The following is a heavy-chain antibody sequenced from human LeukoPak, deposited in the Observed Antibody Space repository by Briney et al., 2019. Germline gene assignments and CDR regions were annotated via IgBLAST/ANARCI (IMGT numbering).Heavy chain of an antibody. CDR2: IYHSGST. Sequence: SETLSLTCTVSGYSISSGYYWGWIRQPPGKGLEWIGSIYHSGSTYYNPSLKSRVTISVDTSKNQFSLKLSSVTAADTAVYYCANYQSTRGAFDIWGQGTMVTVSS. D-gene: IGHD5/OR15-5a*01. CDR1: GYSISSGYY. V-gene: IGHV4-38-2*02. J-gene: IGHJ3*02. CDR3: ANYQSTRGAFDI.